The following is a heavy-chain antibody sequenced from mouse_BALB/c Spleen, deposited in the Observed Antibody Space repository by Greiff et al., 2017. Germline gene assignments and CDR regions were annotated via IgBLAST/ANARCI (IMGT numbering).Heavy chain of an antibody. CDR1: GYTFTSYW. V-gene: IGHV1S81*02. J-gene: IGHJ4*01. CDR3: ARRAYPGAMDY. D-gene: IGHD2-10*01. Sequence: VQLQQPGAELVKPGASVKLSCKASGYTFTSYWMHWVKQRPGQGLEWIGEINPSNGRTNYNEKFKSKATLTVDKSSSTAYMQLSSLTSEDSAVYYCARRAYPGAMDYWGQGTSVTVSS. CDR2: INPSNGRT.